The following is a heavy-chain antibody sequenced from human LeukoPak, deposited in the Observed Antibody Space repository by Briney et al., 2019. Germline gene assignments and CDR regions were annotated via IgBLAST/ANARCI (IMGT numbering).Heavy chain of an antibody. D-gene: IGHD6-13*01. V-gene: IGHV3-9*01. CDR1: GFTFDDYA. CDR2: ISWNSGSI. J-gene: IGHJ4*02. CDR3: AKSLAAAGISFDY. Sequence: GGSLRLSCAASGFTFDDYAMHWVRQAPGKGLEWVSGISWNSGSIGYADSVKGRFTIPRDNAKNSLYLQMNSLRAEDTALYYCAKSLAAAGISFDYWGQGTLVTVSS.